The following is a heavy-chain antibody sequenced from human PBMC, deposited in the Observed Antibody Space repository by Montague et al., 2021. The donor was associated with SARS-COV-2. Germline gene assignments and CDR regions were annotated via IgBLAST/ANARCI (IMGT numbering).Heavy chain of an antibody. CDR1: GYTLSEVS. J-gene: IGHJ4*02. D-gene: IGHD2-21*02. CDR3: ATSRWSLLPEY. V-gene: IGHV1-24*01. Sequence: SVKVSCKVSGYTLSEVSMHWVGQAPGNGLEWMGGFDPEDGETIYAQRFQGRVTMTEDTSTDTAYMELSSLRSEDSGVYYCATSRWSLLPEYWGQGTLVTVSS. CDR2: FDPEDGET.